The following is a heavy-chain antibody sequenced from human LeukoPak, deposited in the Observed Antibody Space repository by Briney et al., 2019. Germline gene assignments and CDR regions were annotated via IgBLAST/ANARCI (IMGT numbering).Heavy chain of an antibody. J-gene: IGHJ4*02. CDR3: ARGRDGYNDY. V-gene: IGHV3-30-3*01. D-gene: IGHD5-24*01. Sequence: GGSLRLSCAASGFTFSSYAMHWVRQAPGKGLEWVAVISYDGSNKYYADSVKGRFTISRDNSENTLYLQMNSLRAEDTAVYYCARGRDGYNDYWGQGTLVTVSS. CDR2: ISYDGSNK. CDR1: GFTFSSYA.